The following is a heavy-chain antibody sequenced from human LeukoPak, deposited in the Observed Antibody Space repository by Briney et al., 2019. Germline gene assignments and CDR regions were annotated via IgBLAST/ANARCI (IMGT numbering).Heavy chain of an antibody. J-gene: IGHJ4*02. CDR1: GFNFDDYA. CDR3: ARESDSSGWYDY. Sequence: PGGSQRLSCAAPGFNFDDYAIHWVRQAPGKGLEWVSLISGDGGSTFYADSVRGRFTISRDNSKNSLYLQMSGLRSEDTALYFCARESDSSGWYDYWGQGTLVTVSS. CDR2: ISGDGGST. V-gene: IGHV3-43*02. D-gene: IGHD6-19*01.